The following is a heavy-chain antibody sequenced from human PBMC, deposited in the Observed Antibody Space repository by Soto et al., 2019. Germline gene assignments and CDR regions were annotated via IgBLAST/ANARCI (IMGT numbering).Heavy chain of an antibody. Sequence: EVQVLESGGGLVQPGGSLRLSCAASGFTFNKYAMSWVRQAPGKGLEWVSSISGSDSNTYYAESVKGRFTISRDNSKSTLYLQMNSLRAEDTAIYYCAKEQYSGSGPDYWGQGTLVTVSS. CDR1: GFTFNKYA. CDR3: AKEQYSGSGPDY. V-gene: IGHV3-23*01. CDR2: ISGSDSNT. J-gene: IGHJ4*02. D-gene: IGHD3-10*01.